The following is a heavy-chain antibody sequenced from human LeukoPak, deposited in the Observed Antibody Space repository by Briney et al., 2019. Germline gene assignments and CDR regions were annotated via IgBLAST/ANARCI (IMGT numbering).Heavy chain of an antibody. CDR2: ISWNSGSI. V-gene: IGHV3-9*01. D-gene: IGHD4-11*01. J-gene: IGHJ4*02. Sequence: GGSLILSCAASGFTFDDYAMHWVRQAPGKGLEWVSGISWNSGSIGYADSVKGRFTISRDNAKNSLYLQMNSLRAEDTALYYCAKGGNYLDYWGQGTLVTVSS. CDR1: GFTFDDYA. CDR3: AKGGNYLDY.